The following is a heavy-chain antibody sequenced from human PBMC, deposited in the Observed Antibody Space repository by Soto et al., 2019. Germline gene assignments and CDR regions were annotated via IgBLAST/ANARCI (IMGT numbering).Heavy chain of an antibody. V-gene: IGHV1-18*01. J-gene: IGHJ6*02. D-gene: IGHD6-25*01. CDR2: ISAYNGNT. Sequence: QVQLVQSGAEVKKPGASVKVSCKASGYTFTSYGISWVRQAPGQGLEWMGWISAYNGNTNYAQKLQGRVTMTTDTSTSTAYFELRCLISDDTAVYYCARPRRGDYYYSMDVWGQGTTVTDSS. CDR3: ARPRRGDYYYSMDV. CDR1: GYTFTSYG.